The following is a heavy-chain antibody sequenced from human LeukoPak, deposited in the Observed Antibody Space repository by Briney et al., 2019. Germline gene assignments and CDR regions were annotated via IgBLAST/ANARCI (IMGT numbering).Heavy chain of an antibody. J-gene: IGHJ4*02. CDR2: ISSSSSYT. V-gene: IGHV3-11*03. CDR3: ARRGAYSSSWYWEDYFDY. CDR1: GFTFSDYY. Sequence: GGSLRLSCAASGFTFSDYYMSWIGQAPGKGLEWVSYISSSSSYTNYADSVKGRFTNSRDNAKNSLYLQMNSLRAEDTAVYYCARRGAYSSSWYWEDYFDYWGQGTLVTVSS. D-gene: IGHD6-13*01.